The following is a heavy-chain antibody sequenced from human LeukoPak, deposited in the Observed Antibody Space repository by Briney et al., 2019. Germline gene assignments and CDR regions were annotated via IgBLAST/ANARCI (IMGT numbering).Heavy chain of an antibody. J-gene: IGHJ4*02. CDR1: GFTFSMYA. V-gene: IGHV3-33*01. Sequence: GRSLRLSCAASGFTFSMYAMHWVRQAPGKGLEWVAVIWNDGSKEKYADSVKGRFTISRDNSKNILYLQMNSLRAEDTAMYYCATDRGGSPFDYWGREPWSPSPQ. CDR3: ATDRGGSPFDY. D-gene: IGHD3-3*01. CDR2: IWNDGSKE.